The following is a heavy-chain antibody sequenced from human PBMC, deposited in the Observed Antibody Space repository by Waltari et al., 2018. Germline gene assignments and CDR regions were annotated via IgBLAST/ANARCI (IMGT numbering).Heavy chain of an antibody. Sequence: QVQLVQSGAEVKKPGASVKVSCKASGYTFTSYAMHWVRQAPGQRLEWMGWINAGNGNTKYSRKFQGRVTITRDTSASTAYMELSSLRSEDTAVYYCARSLAVAGTGFDYWGQGTLVTVSS. J-gene: IGHJ4*02. CDR3: ARSLAVAGTGFDY. CDR2: INAGNGNT. V-gene: IGHV1-3*01. CDR1: GYTFTSYA. D-gene: IGHD6-19*01.